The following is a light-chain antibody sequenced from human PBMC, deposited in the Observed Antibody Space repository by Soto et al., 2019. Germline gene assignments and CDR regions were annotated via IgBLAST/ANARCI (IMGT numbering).Light chain of an antibody. CDR2: DAS. V-gene: IGKV3-11*01. J-gene: IGKJ4*01. Sequence: EIVFTQAPATLPLSPRERATLSCRASQSVGSYLAWYQQKPGQAPRLLIYDASNRDTGIPARFSGSGSGTDVTLTISSLVTEEFAVEYCRPRSNWLAYGGATKVDTK. CDR3: RPRSNWLA. CDR1: QSVGSY.